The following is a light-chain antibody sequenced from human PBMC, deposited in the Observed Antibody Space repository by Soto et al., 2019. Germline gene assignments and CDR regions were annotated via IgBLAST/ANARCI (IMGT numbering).Light chain of an antibody. CDR3: SSYTTTSTLYV. CDR1: SSDVGSSNY. CDR2: EVG. J-gene: IGLJ1*01. Sequence: HSVLTQPASVSGSPGVSITISSTGTSSDVGSSNYVSWYRQHPGKAPELMIYEVGNRPSGVSNRFSGSKSGNTASLTISGLQAEDAADYYCSSYTTTSTLYVFGTGTKVTVL. V-gene: IGLV2-14*01.